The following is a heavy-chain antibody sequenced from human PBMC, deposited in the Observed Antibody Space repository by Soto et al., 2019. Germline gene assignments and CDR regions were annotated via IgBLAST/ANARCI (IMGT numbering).Heavy chain of an antibody. J-gene: IGHJ6*02. Sequence: TLSLACPVSGGSISSGDYYGSWIRQPPGKGLEWIGYIYYSGSTYYNPSLKSRVTISVDTSKSQFSLKLSSVTDADTAVYYCARRTKHSFGYYYYYGMDVWGQGTKVTVYS. CDR2: IYYSGST. V-gene: IGHV4-30-4*01. CDR3: ARRTKHSFGYYYYYGMDV. CDR1: GGSISSGDYY. D-gene: IGHD3-3*01.